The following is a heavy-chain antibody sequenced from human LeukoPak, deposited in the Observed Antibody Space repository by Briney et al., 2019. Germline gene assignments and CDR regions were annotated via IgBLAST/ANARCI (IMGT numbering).Heavy chain of an antibody. V-gene: IGHV4-34*01. CDR1: GESFSGYY. CDR3: ASEYSSSSGGDY. Sequence: PSETLSLTCAVYGESFSGYYWSWIRQPPGKGLEWIGEINHSGSTNYNPSLKSRVTISVDTSKNQFSLKLSSVTAADTAVYYCASEYSSSSGGDYWGQGTLVTVSS. D-gene: IGHD6-6*01. J-gene: IGHJ4*02. CDR2: INHSGST.